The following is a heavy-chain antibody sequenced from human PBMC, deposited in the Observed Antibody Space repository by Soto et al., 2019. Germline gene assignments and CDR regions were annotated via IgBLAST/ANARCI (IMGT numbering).Heavy chain of an antibody. V-gene: IGHV3-23*01. J-gene: IGHJ6*02. CDR2: ISSVGTTT. CDR1: GFTFSNYA. Sequence: EVQLLESGGGLVQPGGSLRLSCADSGFTFSNYAMSWVRQAPGKGLEWVSGISSVGTTTYYADSVKGRFTISRDNFKRTWDLQMSSLRAEDTATYYCARARDYDFWSGLLFYGMDVWGQGTTVTVSS. D-gene: IGHD3-3*01. CDR3: ARARDYDFWSGLLFYGMDV.